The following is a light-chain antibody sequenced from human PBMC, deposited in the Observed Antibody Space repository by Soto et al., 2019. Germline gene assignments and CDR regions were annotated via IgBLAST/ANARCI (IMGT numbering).Light chain of an antibody. CDR3: QHYNSYSEA. Sequence: DIRLTQSPSSLSASVGDTFTITCRARHTISSWLAWCQQKPGKAPKLLIYKASTLKSGVPSRFSGSGSGTEFTLTISSLQPDDFATYYCQHYNSYSEAFGQGTKVDIK. J-gene: IGKJ1*01. CDR1: HTISSW. CDR2: KAS. V-gene: IGKV1-5*03.